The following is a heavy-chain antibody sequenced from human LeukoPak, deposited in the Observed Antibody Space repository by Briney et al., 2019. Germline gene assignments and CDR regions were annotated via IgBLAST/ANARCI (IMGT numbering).Heavy chain of an antibody. V-gene: IGHV3-7*01. CDR1: GFTFRNSW. J-gene: IGHJ4*02. Sequence: GGSLRLSCTTSGFTFRNSWMHWVRQAPGKGLECVANIKEGGGEKHYLDSVKGRFTISRDDAKNSLSLQMSSLRAEDTAVYYCARGRGWLIDYWGQGTLVTVSS. CDR2: IKEGGGEK. CDR3: ARGRGWLIDY. D-gene: IGHD6-19*01.